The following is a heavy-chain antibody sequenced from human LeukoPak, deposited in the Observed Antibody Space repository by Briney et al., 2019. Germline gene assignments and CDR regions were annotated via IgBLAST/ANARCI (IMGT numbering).Heavy chain of an antibody. V-gene: IGHV1-8*01. CDR2: MNPNSGNT. D-gene: IGHD4-11*01. Sequence: GASVKVPCKASGYTFTSYDINWVRQATGQGLEWMGWMNPNSGNTGYAQKFQGRVTMTTDTSTITVYMELSSLRSEDTAVYYCARWTTTYLDYWGQGTLVTVSS. CDR3: ARWTTTYLDY. CDR1: GYTFTSYD. J-gene: IGHJ4*02.